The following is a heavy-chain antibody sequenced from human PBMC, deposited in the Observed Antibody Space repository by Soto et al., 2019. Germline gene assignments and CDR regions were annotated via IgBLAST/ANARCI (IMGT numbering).Heavy chain of an antibody. Sequence: QVQLLESGGGVVQPGRSLTLSCAASGFAFSSYPMHWVRQAPGKGLEWVAIISDDGSNKSYADFVKGRFIISRDNSKNTLNLQINRLRAEDTAMYYCARGPRLRPFDYWGQGTLVTVSS. CDR2: ISDDGSNK. CDR3: ARGPRLRPFDY. D-gene: IGHD4-17*01. J-gene: IGHJ4*02. CDR1: GFAFSSYP. V-gene: IGHV3-30-3*01.